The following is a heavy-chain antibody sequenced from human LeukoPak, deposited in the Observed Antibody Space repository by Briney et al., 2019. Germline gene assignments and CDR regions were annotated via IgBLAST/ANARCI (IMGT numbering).Heavy chain of an antibody. Sequence: SETLSLTCTVSGGSISSYYWSWIRQPPGKGLEWIGYIYYSGSTNYNPSLKSRVTISVDTSKNQFSLKLSSVTAADTAVYYCARESPGWAFDYWGQGTLVTVSS. CDR3: ARESPGWAFDY. CDR1: GGSISSYY. CDR2: IYYSGST. D-gene: IGHD6-19*01. V-gene: IGHV4-59*01. J-gene: IGHJ4*02.